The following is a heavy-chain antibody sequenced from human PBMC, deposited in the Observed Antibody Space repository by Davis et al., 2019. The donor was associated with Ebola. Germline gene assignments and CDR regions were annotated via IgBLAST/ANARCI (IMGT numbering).Heavy chain of an antibody. J-gene: IGHJ4*02. CDR1: GGSISSSSYY. V-gene: IGHV4-39*01. Sequence: SETLSLTCTVSGGSISSSSYYWGWIRQPPGKGLEWLGSLYYSGSTYYNPSLESRVTISVDTSKNQFSLKLSSVTAADTAVYYCARQRLVLLSCFDYWGQGTLVAVSS. D-gene: IGHD1-7*01. CDR3: ARQRLVLLSCFDY. CDR2: LYYSGST.